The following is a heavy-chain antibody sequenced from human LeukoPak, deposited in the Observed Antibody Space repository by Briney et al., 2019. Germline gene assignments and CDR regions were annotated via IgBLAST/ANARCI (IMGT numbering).Heavy chain of an antibody. V-gene: IGHV3-21*06. CDR3: ARNPLISGYYYYYMDV. CDR1: GFTFSSYS. Sequence: GGSLRLSCAASGFTFSSYSMNWFRQAPVKVLEWVSSISSGGGYTYYADSVKGRFTISRDNAKNSLYLQMNSLRAEDTAVYYCARNPLISGYYYYYMDVWGKGTTVTVSS. D-gene: IGHD3-16*01. J-gene: IGHJ6*03. CDR2: ISSGGGYT.